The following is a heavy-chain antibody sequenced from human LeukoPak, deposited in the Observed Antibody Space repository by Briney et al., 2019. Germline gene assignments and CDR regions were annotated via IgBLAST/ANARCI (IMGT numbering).Heavy chain of an antibody. V-gene: IGHV1-8*03. CDR1: GGTFSSYA. D-gene: IGHD3-22*01. J-gene: IGHJ4*02. CDR3: ARVRTYYYDSSGYDWDY. Sequence: ASVKVSCKASGGTFSSYAISWVRQAPGQGLEWMGWMNPNSGNTGYAQKFQGRVTITRNTSISTAYMELSSLRSEDTAVYYCARVRTYYYDSSGYDWDYWGQGTLVTVSS. CDR2: MNPNSGNT.